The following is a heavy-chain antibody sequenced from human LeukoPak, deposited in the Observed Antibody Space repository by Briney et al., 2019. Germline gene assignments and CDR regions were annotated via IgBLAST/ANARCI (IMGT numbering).Heavy chain of an antibody. CDR3: AREVVSSTMVRGVTVYGMDV. D-gene: IGHD3-10*01. Sequence: ASVKVSCKASGYSFTGYYMHWVRQAPGQGLEWMGWINPNSGGTNYAQKFQGRVTMTRDTSISTAYMELSRLRSDDTAVYYCAREVVSSTMVRGVTVYGMDVWGQGTTVTVSS. V-gene: IGHV1-2*02. CDR2: INPNSGGT. J-gene: IGHJ6*02. CDR1: GYSFTGYY.